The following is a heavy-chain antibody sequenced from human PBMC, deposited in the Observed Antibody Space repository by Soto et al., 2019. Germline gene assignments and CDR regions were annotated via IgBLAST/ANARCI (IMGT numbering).Heavy chain of an antibody. D-gene: IGHD7-27*01. CDR2: NNYSGHT. Sequence: QVQLQESGPGLVKPSETLSLTCTVSGGSISSYYWSWIRQPPGKGLEWIGYNNYSGHTNYNPSHQSRATVSVDRSKNQFSRTLRSVTAADTAVYYCARLLNWEGGIWFDPWGQGTLVTVSS. CDR3: ARLLNWEGGIWFDP. J-gene: IGHJ5*02. CDR1: GGSISSYY. V-gene: IGHV4-59*08.